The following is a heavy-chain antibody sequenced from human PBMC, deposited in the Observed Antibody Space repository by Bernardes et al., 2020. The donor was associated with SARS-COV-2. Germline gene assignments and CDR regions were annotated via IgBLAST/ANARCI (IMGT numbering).Heavy chain of an antibody. J-gene: IGHJ4*02. Sequence: VGSLRLSCAGSGFTVSSSYMNWVRQAPGKGLEWVSFIQNVGNTYYADSVKGRFTISRDNSKNTLYLQMNSLRAEDTAVYYCATAANYRFDYWGQGTLVTVSS. D-gene: IGHD1-7*01. CDR3: ATAANYRFDY. CDR2: IQNVGNT. V-gene: IGHV3-66*01. CDR1: GFTVSSSY.